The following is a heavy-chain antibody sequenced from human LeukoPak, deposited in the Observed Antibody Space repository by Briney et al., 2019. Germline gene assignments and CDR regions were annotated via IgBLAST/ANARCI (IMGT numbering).Heavy chain of an antibody. J-gene: IGHJ4*02. V-gene: IGHV1-69*13. CDR1: GGTFSSYA. CDR3: AREGLRYFDWYWAGPFDY. Sequence: ASVKVSCKASGGTFSSYAISWVRQAPGQGLEWMGGIIPIFGTANYAQKFQGRVTITADESTSTAYMELSSLRSDDTAVYYCAREGLRYFDWYWAGPFDYWGQGTLVTVSS. D-gene: IGHD3-9*01. CDR2: IIPIFGTA.